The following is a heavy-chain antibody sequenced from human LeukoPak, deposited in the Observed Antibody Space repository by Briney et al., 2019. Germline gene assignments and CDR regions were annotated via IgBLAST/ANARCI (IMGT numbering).Heavy chain of an antibody. J-gene: IGHJ4*02. CDR2: IFPADSDS. D-gene: IGHD5-24*01. CDR3: ARESRDGYKNPDY. V-gene: IGHV5-51*01. CDR1: GYNFANNW. Sequence: GESLKISCKTSGYNFANNWIGWVRQMPGKGLEWMGIIFPADSDSRYSPSFQGQVTISVDKSISTAYLQWTSLKASDTAMYYCARESRDGYKNPDYWGQGTLVTVSS.